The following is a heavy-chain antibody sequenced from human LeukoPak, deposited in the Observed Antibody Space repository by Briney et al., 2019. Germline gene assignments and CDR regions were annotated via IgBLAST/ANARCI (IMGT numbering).Heavy chain of an antibody. V-gene: IGHV3-11*01. CDR3: ARDIVVVVAGPSNAFDI. D-gene: IGHD2-15*01. CDR1: GFTFSDYY. CDR2: ISSSGSTI. Sequence: GGSLRLSRAASGFTFSDYYMSWIRQAPGKGLEWVSYISSSGSTIYYADSVKGRFTISRDNAKNSLYLQMNSLRAEDTAVYYCARDIVVVVAGPSNAFDIWGQGTMVTVSS. J-gene: IGHJ3*02.